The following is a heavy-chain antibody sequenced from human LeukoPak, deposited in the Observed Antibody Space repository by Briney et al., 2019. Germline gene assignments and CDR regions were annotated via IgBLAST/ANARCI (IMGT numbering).Heavy chain of an antibody. Sequence: GGSLKLSCAASGFSFSSYAMSWVRQAPGKGLEWVSSISGSGDNTYYAESVKGRFTISRDNSKNTLFLQMNSLRAEDTAVFYCAKRSGYTTVWFFDFWGQGTLVTVSS. J-gene: IGHJ4*02. D-gene: IGHD5-12*01. CDR1: GFSFSSYA. CDR2: ISGSGDNT. CDR3: AKRSGYTTVWFFDF. V-gene: IGHV3-23*01.